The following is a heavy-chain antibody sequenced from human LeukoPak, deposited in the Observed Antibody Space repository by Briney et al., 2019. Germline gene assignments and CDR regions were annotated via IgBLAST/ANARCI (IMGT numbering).Heavy chain of an antibody. V-gene: IGHV1-18*01. D-gene: IGHD3-22*01. CDR1: GYTFTSYG. Sequence: ASVKVSCTASGYTFTSYGISWVRPAPGQGLAWMGWISAYNGNTNYAQKLQGRVTMTTDTSTSTAYMELRSLRSDDTAVYYCARDLYYYDSSGAFDYWGQGTLVTVSS. CDR3: ARDLYYYDSSGAFDY. J-gene: IGHJ4*02. CDR2: ISAYNGNT.